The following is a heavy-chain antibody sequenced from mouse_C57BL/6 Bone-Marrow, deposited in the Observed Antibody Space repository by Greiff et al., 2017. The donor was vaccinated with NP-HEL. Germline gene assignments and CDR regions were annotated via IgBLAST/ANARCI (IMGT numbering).Heavy chain of an antibody. V-gene: IGHV7-1*01. J-gene: IGHJ3*01. Sequence: KLMESGGGLVQSGRSLRLSCATSGFTFSDFYMEWVRQAPGKGLEWIAASRNKANDYTTEYSASVKGRFIVSRDTTQSILYLQMNALGAEDTAIYYCARDLYDAWFAYWGQGTLVTVSA. CDR1: GFTFSDFY. CDR2: SRNKANDYTT. D-gene: IGHD2-3*01. CDR3: ARDLYDAWFAY.